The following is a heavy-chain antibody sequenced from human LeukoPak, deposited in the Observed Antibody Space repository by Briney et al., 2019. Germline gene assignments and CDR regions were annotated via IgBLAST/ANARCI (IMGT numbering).Heavy chain of an antibody. D-gene: IGHD2-2*01. CDR1: GGSISSYY. J-gene: IGHJ3*02. CDR2: IYYSGST. CDR3: ASYTTSRYCSSTSCYRAFDT. V-gene: IGHV4-59*01. Sequence: SETLSLTCTVSGGSISSYYWSWIRQPPGKGLEWIGYIYYSGSTNYNPSLKSRVTISVDTSKNQFSLKLSSVTAADTAVYYCASYTTSRYCSSTSCYRAFDTWGQGTMVTVSS.